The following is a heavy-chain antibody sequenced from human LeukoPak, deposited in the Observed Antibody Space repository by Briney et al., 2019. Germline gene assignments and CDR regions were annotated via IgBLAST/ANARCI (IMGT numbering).Heavy chain of an antibody. CDR2: IKQDGSEN. V-gene: IGHV3-7*03. J-gene: IGHJ6*03. CDR3: ARGCKQWLVPIPSNRRYYYYYYMDV. Sequence: GGSLRLSCAASGFTFSTYRMSWVRQAPGKGLEWVANIKQDGSENHYVDSVKGRFTISRDNAKNSLYLQMSSLRAEDTAVYYCARGCKQWLVPIPSNRRYYYYYYMDVWGKGTTVTISS. CDR1: GFTFSTYR. D-gene: IGHD6-19*01.